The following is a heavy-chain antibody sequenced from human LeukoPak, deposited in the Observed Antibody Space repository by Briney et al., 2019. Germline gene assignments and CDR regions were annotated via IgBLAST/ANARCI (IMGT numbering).Heavy chain of an antibody. V-gene: IGHV3-74*01. D-gene: IGHD2-2*01. CDR3: ARGYCSSTSCHLSS. CDR2: INSDGSST. Sequence: GGSLRLSCAASGFTFSSYWMHWVRQAPGKGLLWVSRINSDGSSTSYADSVKGRFTISRDNAKNTLYLQMNSLRAEDTAVYYCARGYCSSTSCHLSSWGQGTLVTVSS. CDR1: GFTFSSYW. J-gene: IGHJ4*02.